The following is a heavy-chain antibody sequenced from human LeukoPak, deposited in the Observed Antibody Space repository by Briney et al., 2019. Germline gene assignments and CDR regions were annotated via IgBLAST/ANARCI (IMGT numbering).Heavy chain of an antibody. CDR3: SRESGAFSPFGY. CDR1: GGSISRTNW. V-gene: IGHV4-4*02. Sequence: SETLSLTCDVSGGSISRTNWWSWVRQSPGQGLEWIGEISLSGRTNYNPSLQSRVTMSLDGSKNQLSLDLASVTAADTAVYYCSRESGAFSPFGYWGQGTLVTVHS. D-gene: IGHD1-26*01. CDR2: ISLSGRT. J-gene: IGHJ4*02.